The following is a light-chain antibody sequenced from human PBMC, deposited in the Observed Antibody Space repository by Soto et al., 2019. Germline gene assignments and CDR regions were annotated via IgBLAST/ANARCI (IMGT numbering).Light chain of an antibody. J-gene: IGKJ5*01. CDR3: QQYNSYLYT. V-gene: IGKV1-5*03. Sequence: IQMTQSPSTLSASVLDRFTISCRASQSISTWLAWYQQKPGKAPKLLIYKASSLESGVPSRFSGSGSGTEFTLTISSLQPDDFATYYCQQYNSYLYTFGQGTRLEIK. CDR2: KAS. CDR1: QSISTW.